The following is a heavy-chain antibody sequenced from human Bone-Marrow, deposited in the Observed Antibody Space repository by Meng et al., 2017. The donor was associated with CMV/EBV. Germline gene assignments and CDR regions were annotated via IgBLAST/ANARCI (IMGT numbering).Heavy chain of an antibody. CDR3: CGRSRQLARVRPFDY. V-gene: IGHV4-34*01. D-gene: IGHD6-6*01. Sequence: QAQHKAGGEGSWKPSKPPSLTCAVYGGSFSGYYWSCIRQPPGKGLEWIGEINHSGSTNYNPSLKSRVTISVDTSKNQFSLKLSSVTAADTAVYYCCGRSRQLARVRPFDYWGQGTLVTVSS. CDR2: INHSGST. CDR1: GGSFSGYY. J-gene: IGHJ4*02.